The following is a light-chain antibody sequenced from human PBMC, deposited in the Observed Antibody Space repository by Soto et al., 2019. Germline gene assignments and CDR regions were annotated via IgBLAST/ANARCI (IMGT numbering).Light chain of an antibody. Sequence: EIVLTQSPATLSLSPGERATLSCRASQSVSSYLAWYQQKPGQAPRLRIYDASNRATGIPARFSGSGSGTDFTLTISDLEPEAFAVYYCQQRNSWPPTFGQGTKLEIK. CDR1: QSVSSY. V-gene: IGKV3-11*01. CDR3: QQRNSWPPT. CDR2: DAS. J-gene: IGKJ2*01.